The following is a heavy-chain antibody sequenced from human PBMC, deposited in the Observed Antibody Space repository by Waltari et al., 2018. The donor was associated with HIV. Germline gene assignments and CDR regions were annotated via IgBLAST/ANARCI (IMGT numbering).Heavy chain of an antibody. CDR1: GLTLTNYA. V-gene: IGHV3-23*01. D-gene: IGHD6-19*01. Sequence: LSESGGGLVQSGGSLRLSGAASGLTLTNYAISWVRQAPGRGLEWVSGFSGSGNTYYVDAVKGRFTISRDISKNILYLEMNNLRVDDTAVYYCAKGGLADNWFDPWGQGTPVTVSS. J-gene: IGHJ5*02. CDR2: FSGSGNT. CDR3: AKGGLADNWFDP.